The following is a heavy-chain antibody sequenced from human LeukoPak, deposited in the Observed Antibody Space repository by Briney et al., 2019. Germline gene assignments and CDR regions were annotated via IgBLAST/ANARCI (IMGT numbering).Heavy chain of an antibody. CDR3: ARGYCTNGVCHYFDY. CDR1: GYTFTSYG. J-gene: IGHJ4*02. Sequence: ASVKVSCKASGYTFTSYGISWVRQAPGQGLEWMGWISAYNGNTNYAQKLQGRVTMTTDTSTSTAYMELRSLRSDDTAVYYCARGYCTNGVCHYFDYWGQGTLVTVSS. V-gene: IGHV1-18*01. CDR2: ISAYNGNT. D-gene: IGHD2-8*01.